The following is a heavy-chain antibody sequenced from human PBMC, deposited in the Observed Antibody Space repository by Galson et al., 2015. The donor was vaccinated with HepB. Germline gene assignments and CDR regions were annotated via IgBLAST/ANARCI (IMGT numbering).Heavy chain of an antibody. D-gene: IGHD5-18*01. Sequence: ETLSLTCAVYGGSFSGYYWSWIRQPPGKGLEWIGEINHSGSTNYNPSLKSRVTISVDTSKNQFSLKLSSVTAADTAVYYCARGRYSYGPPYFDYWGQGTLVTVSS. CDR2: INHSGST. CDR3: ARGRYSYGPPYFDY. CDR1: GGSFSGYY. V-gene: IGHV4-34*01. J-gene: IGHJ4*02.